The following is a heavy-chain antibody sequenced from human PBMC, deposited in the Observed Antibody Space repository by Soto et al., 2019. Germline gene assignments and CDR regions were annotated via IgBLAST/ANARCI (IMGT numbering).Heavy chain of an antibody. Sequence: GGSLRLSCAASGFTFSSYAMSWVRQAPGKGLEWVSAISGSGGSTYYADSVKGRFTISRDNSKNTLYLQMNSLRAEDTAVYYCAKTNDHVWGSYRQAFDYWGPGTMVTVYS. CDR1: GFTFSSYA. V-gene: IGHV3-23*01. J-gene: IGHJ4*02. CDR2: ISGSGGST. D-gene: IGHD3-16*02. CDR3: AKTNDHVWGSYRQAFDY.